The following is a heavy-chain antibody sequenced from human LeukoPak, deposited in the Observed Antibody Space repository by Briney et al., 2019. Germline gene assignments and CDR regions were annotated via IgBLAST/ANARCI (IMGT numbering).Heavy chain of an antibody. V-gene: IGHV3-30-3*01. CDR1: RFTFSSSS. CDR2: ISYDGSNK. D-gene: IGHD3-22*01. Sequence: PGGSLRLSCAASRFTFSSSSMNWVRQAPGKGLEWVTVISYDGSNKFYADSVKGRFTISRDNSKNTLHLQKSSLRAYDTAVYYCARPLSNGYFHDSGGYYPYAMDVWGQGTTVTVSS. CDR3: ARPLSNGYFHDSGGYYPYAMDV. J-gene: IGHJ6*02.